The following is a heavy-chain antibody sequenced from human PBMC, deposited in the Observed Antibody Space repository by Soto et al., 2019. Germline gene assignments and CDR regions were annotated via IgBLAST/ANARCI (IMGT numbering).Heavy chain of an antibody. CDR3: ARRRYCGVDCFSHYDYGMYV. Sequence: QVQLVQSGPEVKKPGSSVRISCRSGGDTFSSYTVSWVRQTPGQGLEWMGRIIPVLGVTNYSRKCKGRMTITSDKSKTPAHMELRSLKAEDTSLYYCARRRYCGVDCFSHYDYGMYVWGQGNSVIVS. J-gene: IGHJ6*02. V-gene: IGHV1-69*02. D-gene: IGHD2-21*02. CDR2: IIPVLGVT. CDR1: GDTFSSYT.